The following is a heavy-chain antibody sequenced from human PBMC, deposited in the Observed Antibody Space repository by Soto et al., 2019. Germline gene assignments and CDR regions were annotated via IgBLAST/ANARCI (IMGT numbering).Heavy chain of an antibody. CDR1: GFSLSTSGEG. V-gene: IGHV2-5*01. CDR3: VHSKYTDFWSGYYSFYFDY. J-gene: IGHJ4*02. D-gene: IGHD3-3*01. CDR2: IYWNDDK. Sequence: QITLKESGPTQVKPTQTLTLTCTFSGFSLSTSGEGVGWIRQPPGKALEWLALIYWNDDKPYSPSLKNRLTVTKDASTIQVVLTMTNMDPVDTATYYCVHSKYTDFWSGYYSFYFDYWGQGTLVTVSS.